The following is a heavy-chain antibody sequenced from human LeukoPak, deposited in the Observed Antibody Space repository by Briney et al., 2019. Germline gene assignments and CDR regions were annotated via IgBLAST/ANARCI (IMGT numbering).Heavy chain of an antibody. J-gene: IGHJ6*03. CDR2: IYTSGST. CDR1: GGSISSYY. CDR3: ARHRSPDYYYYMDV. V-gene: IGHV4-4*09. D-gene: IGHD1-26*01. Sequence: SETLSLTCTVSGGSISSYYWSWIRQPPGKGLEWIGYIYTSGSTNYNPSLKSRVTISVDTSKTQFSLKLSSVTAADTAVYYCARHRSPDYYYYMDVWGKGTTVTVSS.